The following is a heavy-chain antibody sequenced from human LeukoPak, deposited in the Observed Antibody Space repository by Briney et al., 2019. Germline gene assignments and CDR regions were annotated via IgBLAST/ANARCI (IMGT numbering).Heavy chain of an antibody. CDR2: IEQDGSEK. D-gene: IGHD3-22*01. V-gene: IGHV3-7*01. CDR3: ARQALYYYDSSGYYPFDY. J-gene: IGHJ4*02. Sequence: PGGSLRLSCAASGFTFSSYWMSWVRQAPGKGLEWVANIEQDGSEKYYVDSVKGRFTISRDNAKNSLYLQMNSLRAEDTAVYYCARQALYYYDSSGYYPFDYWGQGTLVTVSS. CDR1: GFTFSSYW.